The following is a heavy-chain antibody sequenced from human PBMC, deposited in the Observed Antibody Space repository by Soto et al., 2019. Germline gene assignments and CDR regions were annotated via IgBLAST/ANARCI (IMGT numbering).Heavy chain of an antibody. CDR1: GFTFSSYA. D-gene: IGHD2-2*01. CDR3: AKTRGPILPATDDAFDI. CDR2: ISGSGGST. V-gene: IGHV3-23*01. Sequence: GGSLRLSCAASGFTFSSYAMSWVRQAPGKGLEWVSAISGSGGSTYYADSVKGRFTISRDNSKNTLYLQMNSLRAEDTAVYYCAKTRGPILPATDDAFDIWGQGTMVTVSS. J-gene: IGHJ3*02.